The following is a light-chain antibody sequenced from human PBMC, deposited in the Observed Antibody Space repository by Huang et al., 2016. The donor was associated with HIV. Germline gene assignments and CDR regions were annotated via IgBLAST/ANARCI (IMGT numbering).Light chain of an antibody. CDR3: QQLNTYPRT. Sequence: IQLTQSPSSLSAFVGDRVTITCRASQGISSYLAWYQQKPGKAPKLLIYGVSTLRSGVPSRFSGSGSGTDFTLTISSLQPEDFATDYCQQLNTYPRTFGQGTKVEIQ. V-gene: IGKV1-9*01. CDR1: QGISSY. J-gene: IGKJ1*01. CDR2: GVS.